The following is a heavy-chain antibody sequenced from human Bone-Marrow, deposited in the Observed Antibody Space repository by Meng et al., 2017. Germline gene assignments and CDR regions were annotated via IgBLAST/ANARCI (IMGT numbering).Heavy chain of an antibody. Sequence: QVQRGGSGGRVVQLGRYLRLCCAASGVTLSSYGMHWVRQAPGKGLEWVAVIWYDGSKKYYADSVKGRFTISRDNSKNTLYLQMNSLRAEDTALYYCAREVVVVTALSWWLDYWGQGTLVTVSS. CDR1: GVTLSSYG. J-gene: IGHJ4*02. CDR3: AREVVVVTALSWWLDY. CDR2: IWYDGSKK. D-gene: IGHD2-21*02. V-gene: IGHV3-33*01.